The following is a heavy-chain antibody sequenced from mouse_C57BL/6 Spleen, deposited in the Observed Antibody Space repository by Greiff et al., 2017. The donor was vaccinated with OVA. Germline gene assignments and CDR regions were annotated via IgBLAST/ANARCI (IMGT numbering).Heavy chain of an antibody. J-gene: IGHJ1*03. Sequence: EVQLQQSGPELVKPGASVKTSCKASGYSFTGYYMHWVKQSSEKSLEWIGEINPSTGGTSYNQKFKGKATLTVDKSSSTAYMQLKSLTSEDSAVYYCARPTGWYFDVWGTGTTVTVSS. CDR1: GYSFTGYY. V-gene: IGHV1-43*01. CDR3: ARPTGWYFDV. D-gene: IGHD4-1*01. CDR2: INPSTGGT.